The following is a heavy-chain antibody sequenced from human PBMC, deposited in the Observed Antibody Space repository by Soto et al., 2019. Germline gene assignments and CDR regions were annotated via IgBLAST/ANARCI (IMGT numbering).Heavy chain of an antibody. D-gene: IGHD3-22*01. CDR2: ISAYNGNA. CDR3: ARKDYYDSGMYYFDY. J-gene: IGHJ4*02. CDR1: GYTLTSYG. V-gene: IGHV1-18*01. Sequence: ASVKVSCKASGYTLTSYGISWVRQAPGQGLEWMGWISAYNGNANYAQKFQDRVTITRDTSASTAYMELSSLRSEDTAVYYCARKDYYDSGMYYFDYWGQGTLVTVS.